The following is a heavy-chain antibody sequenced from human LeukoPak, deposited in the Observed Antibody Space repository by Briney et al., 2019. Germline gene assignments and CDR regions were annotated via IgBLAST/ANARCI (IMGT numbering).Heavy chain of an antibody. CDR2: IYPGDSDN. D-gene: IGHD1-26*01. J-gene: IGHJ6*02. Sequence: GESLKISCKGSGYRSTSYWIAWVRQMPGKGLEWIGIIYPGDSDNRYSPSFQGQVTISADKSISTAYLQWKRMKASDTAIYYCVRREGNSGMDVWGQGTTVTVSS. CDR3: VRREGNSGMDV. V-gene: IGHV5-51*01. CDR1: GYRSTSYW.